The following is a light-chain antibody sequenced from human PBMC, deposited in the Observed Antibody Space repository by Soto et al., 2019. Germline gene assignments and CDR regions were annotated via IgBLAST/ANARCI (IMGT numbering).Light chain of an antibody. J-gene: IGKJ5*01. CDR2: GAS. V-gene: IGKV3-15*01. CDR3: QQYNNWPPIT. CDR1: QSVRSN. Sequence: EIVMTQSPATLCVSPVERSTLSSSASQSVRSNLAWYQQKPGQAPRLLIYGASTRATGIPARFSGSGSGTEFTLTISSLQSEDFAVYYCQQYNNWPPITFGQGTDWRL.